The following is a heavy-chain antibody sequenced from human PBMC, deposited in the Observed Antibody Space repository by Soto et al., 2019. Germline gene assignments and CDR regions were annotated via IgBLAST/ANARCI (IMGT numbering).Heavy chain of an antibody. Sequence: PGESLKISCKGSGYSFTSYWIGWVRQMPGKGLEWMGIIYPGDSDTRYSPSFQGQVTISADKSISTAYLQWSSLKASDTAMYYCARQGRGNWNDFDYYYYMDVWGKGTTVTVSS. V-gene: IGHV5-51*01. J-gene: IGHJ6*03. CDR3: ARQGRGNWNDFDYYYYMDV. D-gene: IGHD1-1*01. CDR1: GYSFTSYW. CDR2: IYPGDSDT.